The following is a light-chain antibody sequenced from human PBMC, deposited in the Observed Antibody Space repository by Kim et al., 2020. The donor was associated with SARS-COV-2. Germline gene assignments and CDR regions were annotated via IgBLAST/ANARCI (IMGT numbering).Light chain of an antibody. CDR2: QDS. V-gene: IGLV3-1*01. J-gene: IGLJ2*01. CDR3: QAWDSSTVV. CDR1: KLGDKY. Sequence: VSPGQTASLTCSGDKLGDKYACWYQQKPGQSPVLVIYQDSKRPSGIPERFSGSNSGNTATLTISGTQAMDEADYYCQAWDSSTVVFGGGTQLTVL.